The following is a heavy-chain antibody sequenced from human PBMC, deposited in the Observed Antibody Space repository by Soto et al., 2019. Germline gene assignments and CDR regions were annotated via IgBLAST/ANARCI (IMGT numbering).Heavy chain of an antibody. V-gene: IGHV4-30-4*02. Sequence: SETLSLTCTVSGDSIGSGNKYWSWIRQAPGKGLEWIGYIFSSGTTYYNPSLKSRLTMSLDTSQNQFSLKLNSVTAADTAVYFCARDRSTYGGGGTGEVKENWFDPWGQGALVTVSS. CDR2: IFSSGTT. CDR1: GDSIGSGNKY. D-gene: IGHD2-8*01. CDR3: ARDRSTYGGGGTGEVKENWFDP. J-gene: IGHJ5*02.